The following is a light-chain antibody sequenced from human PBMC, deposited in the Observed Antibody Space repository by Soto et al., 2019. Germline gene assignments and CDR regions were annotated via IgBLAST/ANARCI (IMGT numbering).Light chain of an antibody. J-gene: IGLJ2*01. V-gene: IGLV2-23*03. CDR2: GGS. CDR1: SSDVGSYNP. CDR3: YSYAGSRTFVV. Sequence: QSALTQPASVSGSPGQSITISCNGISSDVGSYNPVSWYQHHPGKVPKLIIYGGSKRPSGVSNRFSGSKSGNTASLTISGLQAEDEADYYCYSYAGSRTFVVFGGGTKLTVL.